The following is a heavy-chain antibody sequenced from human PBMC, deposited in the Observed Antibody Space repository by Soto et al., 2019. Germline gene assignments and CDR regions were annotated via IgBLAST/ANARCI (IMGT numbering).Heavy chain of an antibody. CDR2: IHAGNGDT. Sequence: QVQLVQSGAEVKKPGASVKVSCKASGYTFSSYAVQWVRQAPGQSLEWIGWIHAGNGDTKNSQKFHGRVNLTRDTSANTAYMDLSSLRSEDTAVYYCARVPRYTSDIVEVPAVMFDDWFVPWGQGTLVTVSS. V-gene: IGHV1-3*01. D-gene: IGHD2-2*01. CDR1: GYTFSSYA. J-gene: IGHJ5*02. CDR3: ARVPRYTSDIVEVPAVMFDDWFVP.